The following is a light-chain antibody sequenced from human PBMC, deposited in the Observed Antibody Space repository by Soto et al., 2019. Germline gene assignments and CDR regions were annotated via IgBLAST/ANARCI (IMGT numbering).Light chain of an antibody. CDR3: QHYNSFPWT. V-gene: IGKV1-5*03. Sequence: DIQMTQSPSTLSASVGDRVTITCRASQSINNWLAWYQQKPGKAPKLLIYKTSNLGSGVPSRFSGSGSGTDFTLTINRLQPDDFATYYCQHYNSFPWTFGQGTKVDIK. J-gene: IGKJ1*01. CDR2: KTS. CDR1: QSINNW.